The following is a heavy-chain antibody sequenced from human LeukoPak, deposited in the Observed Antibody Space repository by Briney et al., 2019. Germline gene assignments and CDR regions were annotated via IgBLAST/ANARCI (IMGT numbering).Heavy chain of an antibody. CDR1: GGSISSGGYY. V-gene: IGHV4-31*03. D-gene: IGHD5-18*01. CDR3: ASGVDTAMVTLRFDY. J-gene: IGHJ4*02. Sequence: SETLSLTCTVSGGSISSGGYYWSWIRQHPGKGLEWIGYIYYSGSTYYNPSLKSRVTISVDTSKNQFSLKLSSVTAADTAVYYCASGVDTAMVTLRFDYWGQGTLVTVSS. CDR2: IYYSGST.